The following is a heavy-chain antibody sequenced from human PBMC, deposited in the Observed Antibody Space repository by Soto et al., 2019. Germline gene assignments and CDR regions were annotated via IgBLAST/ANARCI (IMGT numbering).Heavy chain of an antibody. D-gene: IGHD5-18*01. CDR2: IYPGDSDT. V-gene: IGHV5-51*01. J-gene: IGHJ4*02. CDR3: ARRGGYRYGFGY. Sequence: GESLKISCKASGYAFNNYWIGWVRQLPGKGLEWMGIIYPGDSDTKYSPSFQGQVTISADKSTSTAYLQWSSLKASDTAMYYCARRGGYRYGFGYWGQGTLVTVSS. CDR1: GYAFNNYW.